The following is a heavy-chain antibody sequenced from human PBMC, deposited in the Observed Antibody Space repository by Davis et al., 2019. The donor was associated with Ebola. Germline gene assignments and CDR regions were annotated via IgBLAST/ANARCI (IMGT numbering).Heavy chain of an antibody. Sequence: GESLKISCAASGFTFNNYGMNWVRQTPGKGLEWVAYISGGGGDTYYADSVKGRFTISRDNSENTLSLQMNSLRSEDTAVYYCARERGYYYGSGSYYRNGYFDYWGQGTLVTVSS. CDR1: GFTFNNYG. D-gene: IGHD3-10*01. J-gene: IGHJ4*02. CDR3: ARERGYYYGSGSYYRNGYFDY. CDR2: ISGGGGDT. V-gene: IGHV3-23*01.